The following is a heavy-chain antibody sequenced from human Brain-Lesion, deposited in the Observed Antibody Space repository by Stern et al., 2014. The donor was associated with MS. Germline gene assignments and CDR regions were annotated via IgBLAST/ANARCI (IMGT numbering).Heavy chain of an antibody. D-gene: IGHD6-19*01. CDR3: ARDPETYTSAWYGWFDP. V-gene: IGHV4-38-2*02. CDR1: GYSISNDYH. Sequence: QVQLQESGPGLVKPSETLALTCSVSGYSISNDYHWVWMRQAPGQGLEWIGSIHHSGSIYHNPSLRSRISLSVDTSKNQFSLRITSVTAADTAVYYCARDPETYTSAWYGWFDPWGQGILVTVSS. CDR2: IHHSGSI. J-gene: IGHJ5*02.